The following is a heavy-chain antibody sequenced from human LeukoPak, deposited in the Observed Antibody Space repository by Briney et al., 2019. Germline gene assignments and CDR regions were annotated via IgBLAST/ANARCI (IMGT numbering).Heavy chain of an antibody. CDR3: ARDRYYGSGSPTSDY. CDR1: GFTFSSYW. J-gene: IGHJ4*02. V-gene: IGHV3-7*01. D-gene: IGHD3-10*01. Sequence: GGSLRLSCAASGFTFSSYWMSWVRQAPGKGLEWVANIRQDGSEKYYVDSVKGRFTISRDNAKNSLYLQMNSLRAEDTAVYYCARDRYYGSGSPTSDYWGQGTLVAVSS. CDR2: IRQDGSEK.